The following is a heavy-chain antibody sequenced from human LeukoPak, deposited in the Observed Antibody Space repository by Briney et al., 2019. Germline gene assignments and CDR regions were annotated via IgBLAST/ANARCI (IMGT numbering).Heavy chain of an antibody. V-gene: IGHV3-73*01. CDR3: TRHTIAAAGTAGDY. J-gene: IGHJ4*02. Sequence: GGSLKLSCAASGFTFSGSAIHWVRQSSGKGLEWVGRIRSKVNCYATAYAASVRGRFTISRDDSKNTAYLQMNSLKSEDTAVYYCTRHTIAAAGTAGDYWGQGTLVTVSS. CDR1: GFTFSGSA. D-gene: IGHD6-13*01. CDR2: IRSKVNCYAT.